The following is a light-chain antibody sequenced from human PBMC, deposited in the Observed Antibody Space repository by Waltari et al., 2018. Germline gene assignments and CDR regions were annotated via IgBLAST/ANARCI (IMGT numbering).Light chain of an antibody. CDR2: DAS. V-gene: IGKV3-11*01. Sequence: EIVLTQSPATLSLSPGERATLSCRASQSVSTYLAWFQQKPGQAPRLLIYDASNRATGIPARFSGSGSGTDFTLTISGLEPEDFAVYYCQKRSRWPLTFGGGTKVEIK. CDR1: QSVSTY. CDR3: QKRSRWPLT. J-gene: IGKJ4*01.